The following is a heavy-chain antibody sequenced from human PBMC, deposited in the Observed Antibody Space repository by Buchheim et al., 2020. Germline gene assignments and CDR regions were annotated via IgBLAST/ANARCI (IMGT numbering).Heavy chain of an antibody. J-gene: IGHJ6*03. Sequence: EVQLVESGGGLVQPGGSLRLSCAASGFTFSSYWMSWVRQAPGKGLEWVANIKQDGSEKYYVDSVKGRFTISRDNAKNSLYLQMHSLRAEDTAVYYCARYGSSSRWTFYHHYYYNSYMDVWGKGTT. V-gene: IGHV3-7*01. CDR2: IKQDGSEK. CDR1: GFTFSSYW. CDR3: ARYGSSSRWTFYHHYYYNSYMDV. D-gene: IGHD6-13*01.